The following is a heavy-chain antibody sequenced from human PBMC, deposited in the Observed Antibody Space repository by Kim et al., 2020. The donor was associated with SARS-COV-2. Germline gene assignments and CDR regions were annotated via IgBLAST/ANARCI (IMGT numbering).Heavy chain of an antibody. CDR1: GGSFSGYY. J-gene: IGHJ6*03. D-gene: IGHD1-7*01. CDR2: INHSGST. CDR3: ARCYNWNYNYMDV. Sequence: SETLSLTCAVYGGSFSGYYWSWIRQPPGKGLEWIGEINHSGSTNYNPSLKSRVTISVDTSKNQFSLKLSSVTAADTAVYYCARCYNWNYNYMDVWGKGTTVTVSS. V-gene: IGHV4-34*01.